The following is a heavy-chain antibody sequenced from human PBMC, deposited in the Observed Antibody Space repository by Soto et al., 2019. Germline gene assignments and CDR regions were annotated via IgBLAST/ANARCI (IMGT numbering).Heavy chain of an antibody. V-gene: IGHV4-59*08. CDR2: IYYSGST. Sequence: SETLYITCTVSGCSFSSCYWSWIRQPPGKGLEWIGYIYYSGSTNYNPSLKSRVTISVDTSKNQFSLKLTSVTAADTAVYYCARLAYGGYFDYWGQQTLVT. D-gene: IGHD4-17*01. CDR3: ARLAYGGYFDY. CDR1: GCSFSSCY. J-gene: IGHJ4*01.